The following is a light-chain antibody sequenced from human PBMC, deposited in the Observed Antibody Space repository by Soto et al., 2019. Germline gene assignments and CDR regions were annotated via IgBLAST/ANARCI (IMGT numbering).Light chain of an antibody. CDR2: EIN. CDR3: CSYAGSSAYV. CDR1: SSDVGSYNF. Sequence: QSALTQPASVSGSPGQSITISCTGTSSDVGSYNFVSWYQQHPGKAPKLMIYEINERPSGVSNRFSGSKSGNTASLTISGLHAEDEADYHCCSYAGSSAYVFGTGTKVTVL. V-gene: IGLV2-23*02. J-gene: IGLJ1*01.